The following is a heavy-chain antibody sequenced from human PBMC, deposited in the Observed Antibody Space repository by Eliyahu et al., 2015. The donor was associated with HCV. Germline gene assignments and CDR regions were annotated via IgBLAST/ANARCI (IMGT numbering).Heavy chain of an antibody. V-gene: IGHV4-39*07. D-gene: IGHD6-19*01. CDR2: IXYSGST. Sequence: QLQLQESGPGLVKPSETLSLTCTVSXGSISSSSYXWXWIRQPPGKGXEWIGSIXYSGSTYYXPSLKSRVTISVDTSKNQFSLKLSSVTAADTAVYYCARDWGEQWLVRGHLGYYGMDVWGQGTTVTVSS. J-gene: IGHJ6*02. CDR1: XGSISSSSYX. CDR3: ARDWGEQWLVRGHLGYYGMDV.